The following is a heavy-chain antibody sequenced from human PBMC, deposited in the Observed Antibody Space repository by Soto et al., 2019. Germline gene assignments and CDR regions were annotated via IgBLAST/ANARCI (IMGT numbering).Heavy chain of an antibody. J-gene: IGHJ6*02. CDR3: ARDRVIAAAGTRYYYGMDV. CDR2: TYYRSKWYN. D-gene: IGHD6-13*01. V-gene: IGHV6-1*01. Sequence: SQTLSLTCAISGDGVSSNSAAWNWIRQSPSRGLEWLGRTYYRSKWYNDYAVSVKSRITINPDTSKNQFSLQLNSVTPEDTAVYYCARDRVIAAAGTRYYYGMDVWGQGTTVTVSS. CDR1: GDGVSSNSAA.